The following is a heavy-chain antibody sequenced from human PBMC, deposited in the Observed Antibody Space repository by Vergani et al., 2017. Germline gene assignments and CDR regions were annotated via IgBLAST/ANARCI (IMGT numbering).Heavy chain of an antibody. V-gene: IGHV4-39*01. Sequence: QLQLQESGPGLAKPSETLSLTCTVSGGSITSSSYYWGWIRQPPGKGLEWIGNIYHSGGAYYNPSLKGRVTISVDTSKNQFSLEVTSVTAADTAIYFCARTESFILRYFHWALWGQGTLVTVSS. CDR2: IYHSGGA. CDR1: GGSITSSSYY. D-gene: IGHD3-9*01. CDR3: ARTESFILRYFHWAL. J-gene: IGHJ4*02.